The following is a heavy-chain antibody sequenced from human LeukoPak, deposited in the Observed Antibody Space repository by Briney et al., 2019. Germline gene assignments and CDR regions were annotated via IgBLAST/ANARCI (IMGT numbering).Heavy chain of an antibody. CDR2: IYYSGST. D-gene: IGHD2-15*01. Sequence: SETLSLTCTVSGGSVSSGSYYWSWIRQPPGKGLEWIGYIYYSGSTNYNPSLKSRVTISVDTSKNQFSLKLSSVTAADTAVYYCARDESGGLDYWGQGTLVTVSS. CDR3: ARDESGGLDY. V-gene: IGHV4-61*01. J-gene: IGHJ4*02. CDR1: GGSVSSGSYY.